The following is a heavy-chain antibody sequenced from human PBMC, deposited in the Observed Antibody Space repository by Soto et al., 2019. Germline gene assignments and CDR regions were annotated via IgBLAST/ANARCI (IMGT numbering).Heavy chain of an antibody. J-gene: IGHJ4*02. D-gene: IGHD3-22*01. Sequence: QVQLVESGGGVVQPGRSLRLSCAASGFTFSSYGMHWVRQAPGKGLEWVAVISYDGSNKYYADSVKGRFTISRDNSKNTLYLQMNSLRAEDTAVYYCAKEPIPYHSSGYSFDYWGQGTLVTVSS. CDR2: ISYDGSNK. CDR1: GFTFSSYG. CDR3: AKEPIPYHSSGYSFDY. V-gene: IGHV3-30*18.